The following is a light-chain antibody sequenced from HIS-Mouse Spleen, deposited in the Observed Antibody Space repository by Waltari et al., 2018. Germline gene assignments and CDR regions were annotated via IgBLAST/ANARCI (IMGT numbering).Light chain of an antibody. Sequence: SYELTQPPSVSVSPGQTARITCSGDALPKNYSYWYQQKSAQDPVLVIYEDRQRPSGIPERFSGSSSGTMATLTISGAQVEDEADYYCYSTDSSGNHRVFGGGTKLTVL. J-gene: IGLJ2*01. V-gene: IGLV3-10*01. CDR2: EDR. CDR3: YSTDSSGNHRV. CDR1: ALPKNY.